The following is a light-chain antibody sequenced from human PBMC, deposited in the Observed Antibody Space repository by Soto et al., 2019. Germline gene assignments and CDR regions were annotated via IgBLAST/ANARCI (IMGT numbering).Light chain of an antibody. CDR1: QSIGTW. CDR2: DAS. J-gene: IGKJ5*01. V-gene: IGKV1-5*01. CDR3: QRSATYPLT. Sequence: DIQMTQSPSTLSASVGDRVTITCRASQSIGTWLAWYQHRPGKAPSLLIYDASTLRSGVPSRFSGSGSGTEFTLTISSLQADDFATYYCQRSATYPLTFGQGTRLDIK.